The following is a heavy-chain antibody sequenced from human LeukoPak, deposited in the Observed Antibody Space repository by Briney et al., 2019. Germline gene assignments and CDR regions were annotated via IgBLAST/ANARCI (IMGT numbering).Heavy chain of an antibody. CDR2: IYPGDSDT. J-gene: IGHJ4*02. V-gene: IGHV5-51*01. CDR3: ARHGVCSGGSCQAEY. D-gene: IGHD2-15*01. Sequence: GESLKISCKGSGYSFTTYWIGWVRQMPEKGLEWMAIIYPGDSDTRYSPSFQGQVTISADKSISTAYLQWSSLKASDTAMYYCARHGVCSGGSCQAEYWGQGTLVTVSS. CDR1: GYSFTTYW.